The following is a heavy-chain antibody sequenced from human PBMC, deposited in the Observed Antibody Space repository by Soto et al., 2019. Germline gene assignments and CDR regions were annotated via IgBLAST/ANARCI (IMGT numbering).Heavy chain of an antibody. V-gene: IGHV1-18*01. Sequence: QVQLVQSGAEVKKPGASVKVSCKASGYTFTNYGINWVRQAPGQGLEWMGWISAYNGNTNYAQNLQGRVTMTTDTSTTTAYMELRSLRSDDTAVYYCARDYCSSISCYFGDWGQGTLVTVSS. D-gene: IGHD2-2*01. CDR3: ARDYCSSISCYFGD. CDR2: ISAYNGNT. J-gene: IGHJ4*02. CDR1: GYTFTNYG.